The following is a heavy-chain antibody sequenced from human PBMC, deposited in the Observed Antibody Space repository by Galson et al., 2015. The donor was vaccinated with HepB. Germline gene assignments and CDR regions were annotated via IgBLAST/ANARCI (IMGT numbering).Heavy chain of an antibody. Sequence: SGAEVKKPGESLRISCKGSGYSLSNYWISWVRQMPGKGLEWMGRIDPGDSDTNYSPSFQGHVTISADKSISTAYLQWSSLKASDTAIYYCASLRYSSGWYYFEQWGQGTLVTVSS. CDR2: IDPGDSDT. CDR1: GYSLSNYW. CDR3: ASLRYSSGWYYFEQ. D-gene: IGHD6-19*01. V-gene: IGHV5-10-1*01. J-gene: IGHJ4*02.